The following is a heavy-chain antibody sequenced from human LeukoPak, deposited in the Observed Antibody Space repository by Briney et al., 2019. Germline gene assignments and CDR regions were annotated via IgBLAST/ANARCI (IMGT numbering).Heavy chain of an antibody. CDR3: ARDGYYGSGSYCGY. CDR1: GGTFSSYA. Sequence: GSSVKVSCKASGGTFSSYAFSWVRQAPGQGLEWMGGIIPIFGTANYAQKFQGRVTMTRDTSTSTVYMELSSLRSEDTAVYYCARDGYYGSGSYCGYWGQGTLVTVSS. V-gene: IGHV1-69*05. CDR2: IIPIFGTA. D-gene: IGHD3-10*01. J-gene: IGHJ4*02.